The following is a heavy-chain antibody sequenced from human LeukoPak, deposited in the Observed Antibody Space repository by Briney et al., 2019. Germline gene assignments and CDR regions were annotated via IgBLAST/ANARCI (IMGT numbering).Heavy chain of an antibody. D-gene: IGHD4-23*01. Sequence: GRSLTLSCAASGFTFSSYGRLWVRQAPGKGLEWVAVISYDGSNKYYADSVKGRFTISRDNSKNTLYLQMNSLKAEDTAVYYCAEVPVTTGVQGWGQGTLVTVSS. J-gene: IGHJ4*02. CDR3: AEVPVTTGVQG. V-gene: IGHV3-30*18. CDR1: GFTFSSYG. CDR2: ISYDGSNK.